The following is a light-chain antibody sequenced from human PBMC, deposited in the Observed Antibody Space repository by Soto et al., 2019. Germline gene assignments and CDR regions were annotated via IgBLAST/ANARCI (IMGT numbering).Light chain of an antibody. CDR1: QSISSW. CDR3: QQYNSYPWT. Sequence: DIQMTKSPSPLSASVGDRVTFTGGASQSISSWWAGNKQKPGKAPKLLIYKASSLESGVPSRFSGSGSGTEFTLTISSLQPDDFATYYCQQYNSYPWTFGQGTKVEIK. V-gene: IGKV1-5*03. J-gene: IGKJ1*01. CDR2: KAS.